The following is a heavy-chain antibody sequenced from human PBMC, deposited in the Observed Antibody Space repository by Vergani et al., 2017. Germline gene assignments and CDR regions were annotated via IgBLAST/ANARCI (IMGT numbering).Heavy chain of an antibody. V-gene: IGHV4-61*02. CDR3: ARDQGDYGDYDAFDI. CDR2: IYTSGST. J-gene: IGHJ3*02. Sequence: QLQLQESGPGLVKPSQTLSLTCTVSGGSISSGSYYWSWIRQPAGKGLEWIGRIYTSGSTNYNPSFKSRVTISVDTSKNQFSLKLSSVTAADTAVYYCARDQGDYGDYDAFDIWGQGTMVTVSS. D-gene: IGHD4-17*01. CDR1: GGSISSGSYY.